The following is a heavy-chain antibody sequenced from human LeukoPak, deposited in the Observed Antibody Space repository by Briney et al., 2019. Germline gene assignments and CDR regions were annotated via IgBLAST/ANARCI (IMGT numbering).Heavy chain of an antibody. CDR3: ARVEEGSYPPEGAFDI. CDR2: INPSGGST. D-gene: IGHD1-26*01. Sequence: AXVKVSXKASGYTFTSYYMHWVRQAPGQGLEWMGIINPSGGSTSYAQKFQGRVTMTRDRSTSTVYMELSRLRYEETAGYYCARVEEGSYPPEGAFDIWGQGTMVTVSS. CDR1: GYTFTSYY. V-gene: IGHV1-46*01. J-gene: IGHJ3*02.